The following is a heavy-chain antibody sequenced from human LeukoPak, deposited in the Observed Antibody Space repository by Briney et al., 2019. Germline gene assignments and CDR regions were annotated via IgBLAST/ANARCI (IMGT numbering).Heavy chain of an antibody. D-gene: IGHD5-18*01. V-gene: IGHV3-21*01. CDR2: ISSSSSYI. J-gene: IGHJ3*02. CDR1: GFTFSSYS. Sequence: GGSLRLSCAASGFTFSSYSMNWVRQAPGKGLEWVSSISSSSSYIYYTNSVKGRFTISRDNAKNLLFLQMNSLRAEDTAVYYCARDGSGGYRNRGVFDIWGQGTMVTVSS. CDR3: ARDGSGGYRNRGVFDI.